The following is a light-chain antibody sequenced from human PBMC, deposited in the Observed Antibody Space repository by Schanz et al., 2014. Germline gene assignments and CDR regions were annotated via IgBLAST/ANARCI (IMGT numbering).Light chain of an antibody. CDR3: CSYAGSTNLR. CDR2: SNN. Sequence: QSVLTQPPSSSFPPFPLFTISCSGSSSNIFSNPVYWYQQLPGTAPKLLVYSNNQRPSGVPDRFSGSKSGNTASLTVSGLQAEDEADYYCCSYAGSTNLRFGGGTKLTVL. V-gene: IGLV1-44*01. J-gene: IGLJ3*02. CDR1: SSNIFSNP.